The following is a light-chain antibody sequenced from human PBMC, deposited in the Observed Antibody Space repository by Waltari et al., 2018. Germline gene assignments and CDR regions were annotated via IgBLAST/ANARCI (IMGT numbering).Light chain of an antibody. CDR1: QGISCH. V-gene: IGKV1-9*01. Sequence: ILLTQSPSPLSASIRDRVSFSCRASQGISCHLAWFQQRPGKAPKLLIYAASTLQSAVPSRFSGSGSGTDFTLTISSLQPEDVATYYCQHLNSYPLTFGGGTKVEI. CDR2: AAS. CDR3: QHLNSYPLT. J-gene: IGKJ4*01.